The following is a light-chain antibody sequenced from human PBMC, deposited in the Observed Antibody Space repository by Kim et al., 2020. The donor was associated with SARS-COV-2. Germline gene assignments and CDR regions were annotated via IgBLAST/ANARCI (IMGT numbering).Light chain of an antibody. CDR2: GKN. Sequence: SSELTQDPAVSVALGQTVRITCQGDSLRTYYTTWFQKPGQAPIVVFYGKNNRPSGIPDRFSGSSSGNTASLTITATQAGDEADYYCNSRDNNDNVLFGGGTQLTVL. V-gene: IGLV3-19*01. J-gene: IGLJ2*01. CDR3: NSRDNNDNVL. CDR1: SLRTYY.